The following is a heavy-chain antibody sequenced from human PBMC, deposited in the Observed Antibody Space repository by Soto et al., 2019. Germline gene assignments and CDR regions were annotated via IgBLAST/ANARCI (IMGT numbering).Heavy chain of an antibody. V-gene: IGHV3-48*01. CDR1: GFTFSTYS. D-gene: IGHD2-2*01. CDR3: TRLDDVRIEPAFDY. Sequence: PGGSLRLSSAASGFTFSTYSMNWVRQAPGKGLEWVSYISTSSSTIYYADSVKGRFTISRDNAKNTAYLQMNSLKTEDTAVYYCTRLDDVRIEPAFDYWGQGTLVTVSS. CDR2: ISTSSSTI. J-gene: IGHJ4*02.